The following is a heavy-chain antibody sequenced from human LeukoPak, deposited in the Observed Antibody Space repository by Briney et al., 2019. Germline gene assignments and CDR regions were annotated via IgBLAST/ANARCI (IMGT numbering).Heavy chain of an antibody. CDR2: INPSGGST. D-gene: IGHD3-10*01. J-gene: IGHJ4*02. V-gene: IGHV1-46*01. Sequence: ASVKVSCKASGYTFTCYYMHWVRQAPGQGLEWMGIINPSGGSTSHAQKFQGRVTMTRDTSTSTVYMELSSLRSEDTAVYYCARDHALYGSGSIAACGYWGQGTLVTVSS. CDR1: GYTFTCYY. CDR3: ARDHALYGSGSIAACGY.